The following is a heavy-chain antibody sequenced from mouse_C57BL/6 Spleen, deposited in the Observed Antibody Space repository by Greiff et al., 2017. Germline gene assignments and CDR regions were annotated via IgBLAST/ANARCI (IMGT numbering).Heavy chain of an antibody. V-gene: IGHV1-59*01. CDR3: SRIVRGYFDV. CDR2: IDPSDSYT. Sequence: QVQLQQPGAELVRPGTSVKLSCKASGYTFTSYWMHWVKQRPGQGLEWIGVIDPSDSYTNYNQKFKGKATLTVDTSSGTAYMQLSSLTSEDSAVYYCSRIVRGYFDVWGTGTTVTVSS. CDR1: GYTFTSYW. J-gene: IGHJ1*03.